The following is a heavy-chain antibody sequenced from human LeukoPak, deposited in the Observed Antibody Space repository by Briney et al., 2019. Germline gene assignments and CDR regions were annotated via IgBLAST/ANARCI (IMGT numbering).Heavy chain of an antibody. CDR1: GFTFSSYA. CDR2: ISYDGSNK. V-gene: IGHV3-30-3*01. J-gene: IGHJ5*02. Sequence: RGSLRLSCAASGFTFSSYAMHWVRQAPGKGLEWVAVISYDGSNKYYADSVKGRFTISRDNSKNTLYLQMNSLRAEDTAVCYCAGGPARSSYYDFWNGYYWFDPWGQGTLVTVSS. D-gene: IGHD3-3*01. CDR3: AGGPARSSYYDFWNGYYWFDP.